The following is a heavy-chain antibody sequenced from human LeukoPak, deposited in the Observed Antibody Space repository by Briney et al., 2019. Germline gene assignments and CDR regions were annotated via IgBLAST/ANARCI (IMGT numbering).Heavy chain of an antibody. Sequence: GGSLRLSCAASGFTFSSYGMSWVRQAPGKGLEWVSAISGSGGSTYYADSVKGRFTISRDNSKNTLYLQMNSLRAEDTAVYYCAKDRSVVRGVIIRYFDYWGQGTLVTVSS. J-gene: IGHJ4*02. D-gene: IGHD3-10*01. CDR3: AKDRSVVRGVIIRYFDY. CDR2: ISGSGGST. V-gene: IGHV3-23*01. CDR1: GFTFSSYG.